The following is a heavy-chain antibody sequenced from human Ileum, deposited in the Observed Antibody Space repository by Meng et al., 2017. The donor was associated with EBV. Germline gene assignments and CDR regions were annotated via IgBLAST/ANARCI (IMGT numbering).Heavy chain of an antibody. J-gene: IGHJ4*02. CDR3: ARGSDYVWGI. CDR1: GDSISSNNW. Sequence: VQLQEAGPGLVRPSGTLSLTCAVSGDSISSNNWWSWVRQSPGKGLEWIAEIHHSGTTTYNPSLKSRVTISVDKSENHFSLKLTSVTAADTAVYYCARGSDYVWGIWGQGTLVTASS. D-gene: IGHD3-16*01. V-gene: IGHV4-4*02. CDR2: IHHSGTT.